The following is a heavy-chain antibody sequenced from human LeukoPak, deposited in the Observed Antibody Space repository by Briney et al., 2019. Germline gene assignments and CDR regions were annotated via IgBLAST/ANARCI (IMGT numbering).Heavy chain of an antibody. CDR2: INAGNGNT. J-gene: IGHJ6*02. V-gene: IGHV1-3*01. CDR3: ARAPLSGCSGGSCRNYYYYYGMDV. CDR1: GYTFTSYA. D-gene: IGHD2-15*01. Sequence: ASVKVSCKASGYTFTSYAMHWVRQAPGQRLEWMGWINAGNGNTKYSQKFQGRVTITRDTSASTAYKELSSLRSEDTAVYYCARAPLSGCSGGSCRNYYYYYGMDVWGQGTTVTVSS.